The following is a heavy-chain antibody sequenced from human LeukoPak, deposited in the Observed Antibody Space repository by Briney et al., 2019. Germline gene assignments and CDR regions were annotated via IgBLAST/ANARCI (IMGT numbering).Heavy chain of an antibody. CDR3: ARAAGYSGYEDY. CDR2: IKQDGSEK. Sequence: GGSLRLSCAASGFTFSSYSTNWVRQAPGKGLEWVANIKQDGSEKYYVDSVKGRFTISRDNAKNSLYLQMNSLRAEDTAVYYCARAAGYSGYEDYWGQGTLVTVSS. V-gene: IGHV3-7*03. CDR1: GFTFSSYS. D-gene: IGHD5-12*01. J-gene: IGHJ4*02.